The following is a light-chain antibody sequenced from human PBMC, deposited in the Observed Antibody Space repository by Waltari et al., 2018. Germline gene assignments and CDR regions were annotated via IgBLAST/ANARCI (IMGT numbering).Light chain of an antibody. J-gene: IGLJ2*01. CDR3: QSYDSSLSGSRV. CDR1: SSNIGAGYD. V-gene: IGLV1-40*01. CDR2: GNS. Sequence: QSVLTQPPSVSGAPGLRVTISCTGSSSNIGAGYDINSYQQLPGTAPKRLIYGNSNRPSGVPDRFSGSKSGTSASLAITGLQAEDEADYYCQSYDSSLSGSRVFGGGTKLTVL.